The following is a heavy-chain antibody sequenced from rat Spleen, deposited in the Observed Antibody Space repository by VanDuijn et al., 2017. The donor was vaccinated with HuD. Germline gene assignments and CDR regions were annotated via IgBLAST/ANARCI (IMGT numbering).Heavy chain of an antibody. J-gene: IGHJ2*01. CDR2: ITNTGGST. CDR3: ARRYDFDY. Sequence: EVQLVESGGGLVQPGRSMKLSCAASGFTFSSYDMAWIRQAPAKGLEWVASITNTGGSTYYPDSMKGRFTISRDNAKSNLYLQMDSLRSEDTATYYCARRYDFDYWGQGVMVTVSS. V-gene: IGHV5-25*01. CDR1: GFTFSSYD. D-gene: IGHD1-11*01.